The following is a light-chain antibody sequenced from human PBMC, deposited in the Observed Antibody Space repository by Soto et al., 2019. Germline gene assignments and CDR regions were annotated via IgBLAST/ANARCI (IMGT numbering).Light chain of an antibody. J-gene: IGKJ2*01. Sequence: DLVMTQSPLSLSVTPGESASISCRSSQSLLHSNGNTYFFWYLQKPGQSPQLLIYLGSYRASGVPDRFSGSGAGTDFTLKISRVEAEDIGVYYCMQAVEAPYTFGQGTRLEIK. CDR2: LGS. V-gene: IGKV2-28*01. CDR3: MQAVEAPYT. CDR1: QSLLHSNGNTY.